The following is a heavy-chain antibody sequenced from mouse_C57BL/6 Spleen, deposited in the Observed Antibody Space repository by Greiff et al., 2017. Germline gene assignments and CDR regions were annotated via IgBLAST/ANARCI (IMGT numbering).Heavy chain of an antibody. V-gene: IGHV1-81*01. Sequence: QVQLKQSGAELARPGASVKLSCKASGYTFTSYGISWVKQRTGQGLEWIGEIYPGSGNTYYNEKFKGKATLTADKSSSTAYMELRSLTSEDSAVYFCARGVVEYYFDYWGQGTTLTVSS. J-gene: IGHJ2*01. D-gene: IGHD1-1*01. CDR1: GYTFTSYG. CDR2: IYPGSGNT. CDR3: ARGVVEYYFDY.